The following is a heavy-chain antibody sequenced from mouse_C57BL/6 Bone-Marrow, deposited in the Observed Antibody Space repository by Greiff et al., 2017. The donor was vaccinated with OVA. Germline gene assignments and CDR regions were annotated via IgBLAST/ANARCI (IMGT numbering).Heavy chain of an antibody. CDR1: GYTFTSYW. D-gene: IGHD2-2*01. V-gene: IGHV1-69*01. Sequence: QVQLQQPGAELVMPGASVKLSCKASGYTFTSYWMHWVKQRPGQGLEWIGEIDPSDSYTNYNQKFKGKSKLTVDKSSSTAYMQLSSLTSEDSAVYDGARREMRLRRAWFAYWGQGTLVTVSA. CDR3: ARREMRLRRAWFAY. CDR2: IDPSDSYT. J-gene: IGHJ3*01.